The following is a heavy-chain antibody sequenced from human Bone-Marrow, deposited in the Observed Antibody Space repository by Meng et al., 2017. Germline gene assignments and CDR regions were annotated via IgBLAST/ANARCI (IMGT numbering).Heavy chain of an antibody. CDR3: ARGGLYCTNGVCYWYYFDY. CDR1: GYNFPDYY. D-gene: IGHD2-8*01. Sequence: ASVKVSCKPSGYNFPDYYIHWVRRAPGQGLEWMGRINPKSGDTHYAQKFQARVTMTGDTSISTAYMELSGLRSDDTAMYYCARGGLYCTNGVCYWYYFDYWGQGTLVTVSS. CDR2: INPKSGDT. V-gene: IGHV1-2*06. J-gene: IGHJ4*02.